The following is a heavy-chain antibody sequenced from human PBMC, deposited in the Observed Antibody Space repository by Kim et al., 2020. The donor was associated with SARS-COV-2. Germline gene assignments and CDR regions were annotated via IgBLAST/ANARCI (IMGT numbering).Heavy chain of an antibody. D-gene: IGHD3-10*01. Sequence: ASVKVSCKVSGYTLTELSMHWVRQAPGKGLEWMGGFDPEDAETIYAQKFQGRVTMTEDTSTDTAYMELSSLRAEDTAAYYCATAPAITLVRGVHSRNDSYCYGMDVWGQGTTVTVSS. CDR1: GYTLTELS. J-gene: IGHJ6*02. CDR2: FDPEDAET. CDR3: ATAPAITLVRGVHSRNDSYCYGMDV. V-gene: IGHV1-24*01.